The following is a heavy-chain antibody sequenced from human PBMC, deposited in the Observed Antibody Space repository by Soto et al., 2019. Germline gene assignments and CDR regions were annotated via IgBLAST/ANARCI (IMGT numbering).Heavy chain of an antibody. J-gene: IGHJ4*02. CDR3: AKDVSELWYGLPPGY. CDR2: ISAYNGNT. CDR1: GYTLTELS. D-gene: IGHD3-10*01. V-gene: IGHV1-18*01. Sequence: ASVKVSCKVSGYTLTELSMHWVRQAPGKGLEWMGWISAYNGNTNYAQKLQGRVTMTTDTSTSTAYMELRSLRSDDTAVYYCAKDVSELWYGLPPGYWGQGTLVTVSS.